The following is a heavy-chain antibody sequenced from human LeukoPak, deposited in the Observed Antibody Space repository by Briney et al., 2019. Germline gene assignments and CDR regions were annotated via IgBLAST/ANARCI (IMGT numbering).Heavy chain of an antibody. J-gene: IGHJ4*02. CDR3: ATTGGSWYDGSFDY. CDR2: MWYDGTNK. D-gene: IGHD6-13*01. Sequence: PAGRSLRLSCAASGFTFSSYGMHWVRQAPGKGLEWVAVMWYDGTNKYFADSVKGRFTISRDNSKNTVYLQLNSLRAEDTAVYYCATTGGSWYDGSFDYWGQGTLVTVSS. CDR1: GFTFSSYG. V-gene: IGHV3-33*08.